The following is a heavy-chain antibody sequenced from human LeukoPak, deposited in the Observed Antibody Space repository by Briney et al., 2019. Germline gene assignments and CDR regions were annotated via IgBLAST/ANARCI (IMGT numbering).Heavy chain of an antibody. D-gene: IGHD3-16*01. CDR2: IYYSGST. V-gene: IGHV4-39*01. CDR3: ARLGDTHFDS. J-gene: IGHJ4*02. Sequence: SETLSLTCTVSGGSISGSTYHWGWIRQAPGKGLEWIASIYYSGSTYYNPSLKSRVTISVDTSKNQFSMKLSSVTAADTAVFYCARLGDTHFDSWGQGTLVTVSS. CDR1: GGSISGSTYH.